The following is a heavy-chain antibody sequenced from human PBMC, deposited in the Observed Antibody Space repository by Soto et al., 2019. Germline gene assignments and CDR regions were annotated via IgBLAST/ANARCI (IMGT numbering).Heavy chain of an antibody. J-gene: IGHJ4*02. CDR2: ITGSGGST. D-gene: IGHD6-6*01. Sequence: DVQLLESGGGLVQPGGSLRLSCAVSGFTFRTYAMSWVRQAPGKGLEWVTGITGSGGSTYYADSVKGRFTIPRDNPKNTLFLQMESLRAEDTATYYCAKNLEHGGQLVPSANVDYWGQGTRVTVSS. CDR1: GFTFRTYA. V-gene: IGHV3-23*01. CDR3: AKNLEHGGQLVPSANVDY.